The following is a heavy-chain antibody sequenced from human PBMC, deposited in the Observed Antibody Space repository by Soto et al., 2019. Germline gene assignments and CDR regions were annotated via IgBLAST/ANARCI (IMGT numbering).Heavy chain of an antibody. CDR2: IYYSGST. CDR1: GGSISSGGYY. CDR3: ARQYIDYGSGSYCRPPYFDY. D-gene: IGHD3-10*01. J-gene: IGHJ4*02. Sequence: SETLSLTCTVSGGSISSGGYYWSWIRQHPGKGLEWIGYIYYSGSTYYNPSLKSRVTISVDTSKNQFSLKLSSVTAADTAVYYCARQYIDYGSGSYCRPPYFDYWGQGTRVTVAS. V-gene: IGHV4-31*03.